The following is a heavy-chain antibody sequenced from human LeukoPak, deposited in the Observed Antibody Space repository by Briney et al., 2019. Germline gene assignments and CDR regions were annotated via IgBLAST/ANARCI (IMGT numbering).Heavy chain of an antibody. V-gene: IGHV4-38-2*01. J-gene: IGHJ6*03. CDR3: ARVQLVYPYYYYYYMDV. CDR1: GYTISSGYY. D-gene: IGHD6-6*01. Sequence: SETLSLTCAVSGYTISSGYYWGWIRQPPGKGLEWIGSIYHSGSTYYNPALKSRGTISVDTSKNQFSLKLSSVTAADTAMYYCARVQLVYPYYYYYYMDVWGKGTTVTVSS. CDR2: IYHSGST.